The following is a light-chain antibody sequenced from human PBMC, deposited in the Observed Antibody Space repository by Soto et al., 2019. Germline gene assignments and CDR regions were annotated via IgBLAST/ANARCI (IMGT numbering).Light chain of an antibody. V-gene: IGKV1-5*01. Sequence: DIQMTQSPSTLSASVGDRVTITCRASQSIGSWLAWYQQKPGKAPKLLIYDASSLEGGVPSRFSGSGSGTEFTLTINSLQPEDLATYYCQQHDAYSVTFGPGTKVDIK. CDR1: QSIGSW. J-gene: IGKJ3*01. CDR2: DAS. CDR3: QQHDAYSVT.